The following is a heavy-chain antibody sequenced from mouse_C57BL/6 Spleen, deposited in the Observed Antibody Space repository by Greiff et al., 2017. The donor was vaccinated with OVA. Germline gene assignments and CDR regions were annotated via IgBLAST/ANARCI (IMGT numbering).Heavy chain of an antibody. J-gene: IGHJ3*01. V-gene: IGHV1-18*01. CDR2: INPNNGGT. D-gene: IGHD2-4*01. CDR3: ARGDYDGGAWFAY. Sequence: VQLQQSGPELVKPGASVKIPCKASGYTFTDYNMDWVKQSHGKSLEWIGDINPNNGGTIYNQKFKGKATLTVDKSSSTAYMELRSLTSEDTAVYYCARGDYDGGAWFAYWGQGTLVTVSA. CDR1: GYTFTDYN.